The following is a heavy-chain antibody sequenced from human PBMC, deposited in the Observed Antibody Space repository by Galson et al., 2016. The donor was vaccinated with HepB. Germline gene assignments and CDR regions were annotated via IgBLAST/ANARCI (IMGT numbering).Heavy chain of an antibody. D-gene: IGHD2-15*01. V-gene: IGHV3-30*18. CDR2: RTSDGSDK. J-gene: IGHJ4*02. CDR3: AKEGSAIWHKWFDY. Sequence: SLRLSCAASGFTFNNFGLHWVRQAPGKGLEWVSRRTSDGSDKYYDDSVKGRFPISRDNSKNTVYLPMNRVRLEDTAVNYCAKEGSAIWHKWFDYWGQGSLVTVSS. CDR1: GFTFNNFG.